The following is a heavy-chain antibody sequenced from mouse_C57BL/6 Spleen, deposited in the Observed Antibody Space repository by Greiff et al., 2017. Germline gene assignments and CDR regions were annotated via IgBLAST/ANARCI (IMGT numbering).Heavy chain of an antibody. V-gene: IGHV1-82*01. Sequence: VQLQQSGPELVKPGASVQISCKASGYAFSSSWMNWVKQRPGKGLEWIGRIYPGDGDTNYNGKFKGKATLTADKSSSTAYMQLSSLTSDDSAVYFCARGGGFAYWGQGTLVTVSA. CDR3: ARGGGFAY. CDR1: GYAFSSSW. CDR2: IYPGDGDT. J-gene: IGHJ3*01.